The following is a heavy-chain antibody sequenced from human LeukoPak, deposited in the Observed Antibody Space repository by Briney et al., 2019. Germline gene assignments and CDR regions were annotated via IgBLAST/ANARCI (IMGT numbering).Heavy chain of an antibody. J-gene: IGHJ4*02. CDR3: ARDGRDSRSPEDY. V-gene: IGHV3-30*03. CDR1: GFTFSSYG. CDR2: VSYDGSNK. Sequence: GGSLRLSCAASGFTFSSYGMHWVRQAPGKGLEWVAVVSYDGSNKYYADSVKGRFTISRDNSKNTLYLQTNSLRGEDTAVYYCARDGRDSRSPEDYWGQGTLVTVSS. D-gene: IGHD3-22*01.